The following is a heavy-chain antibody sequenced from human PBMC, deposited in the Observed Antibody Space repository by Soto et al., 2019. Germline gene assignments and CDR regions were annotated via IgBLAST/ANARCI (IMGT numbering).Heavy chain of an antibody. CDR1: GYTFTSYG. Sequence: ASVKVSCKASGYTFTSYGISWVRQAPGQGLEWMGWISAYNGNTNYAQKLQGRVTMTTDTSTSTAYMELRSLRSDDTAVYYCARKDVYYYDSSGYLLGAFDIWGQGTMVTVSS. CDR3: ARKDVYYYDSSGYLLGAFDI. CDR2: ISAYNGNT. J-gene: IGHJ3*02. V-gene: IGHV1-18*01. D-gene: IGHD3-22*01.